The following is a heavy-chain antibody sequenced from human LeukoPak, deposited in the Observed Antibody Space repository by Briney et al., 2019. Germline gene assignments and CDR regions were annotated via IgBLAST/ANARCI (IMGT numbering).Heavy chain of an antibody. CDR3: ARSRGAAAIQDYGMDV. CDR1: GFTFSSYG. J-gene: IGHJ6*02. Sequence: GGSLRLSCAASGFTFSSYGMHWVRPAPGKGLEGVAVIWYDGSNKYYADSVKGRFTISRDNSKNTLYLQMNSLRAEDTAVYYCARSRGAAAIQDYGMDVWGQGTTVTVSS. V-gene: IGHV3-33*01. D-gene: IGHD2-2*01. CDR2: IWYDGSNK.